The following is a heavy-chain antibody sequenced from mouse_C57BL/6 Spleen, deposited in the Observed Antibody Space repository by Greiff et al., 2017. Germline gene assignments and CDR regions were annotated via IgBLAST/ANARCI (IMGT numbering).Heavy chain of an antibody. V-gene: IGHV5-6*01. Sequence: EVQLQESGGDLVKPGGSLKLSCAASGFTFSSYGMSWVRQTPDKRLEWVATISSGGSYTYYPDSVKGRFTISRDNAKNTLYLQMSSLKSEDTAMYYCARQDGSFAYWGQGTLVTVSA. CDR2: ISSGGSYT. D-gene: IGHD2-3*01. J-gene: IGHJ3*01. CDR3: ARQDGSFAY. CDR1: GFTFSSYG.